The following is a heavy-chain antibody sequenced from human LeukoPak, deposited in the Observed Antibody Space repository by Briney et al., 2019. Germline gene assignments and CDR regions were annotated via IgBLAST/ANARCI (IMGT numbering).Heavy chain of an antibody. V-gene: IGHV1-69*02. CDR1: GGTFSSYT. D-gene: IGHD3-22*01. J-gene: IGHJ4*02. CDR3: ARVKDYYALRD. CDR2: ITPILGIA. Sequence: GASVKVSCKASGGTFSSYTISWVRQAPGQGLEWMGRITPILGIANYAQKFQGRVTITADKSTSTAYMELSSLRSEDTAVYYCARVKDYYALRDWGQGTLVTVSS.